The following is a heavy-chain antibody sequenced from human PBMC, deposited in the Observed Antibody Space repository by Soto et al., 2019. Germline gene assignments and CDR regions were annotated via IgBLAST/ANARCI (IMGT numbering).Heavy chain of an antibody. CDR2: TTQIFGPA. D-gene: IGHD6-25*01. CDR3: AKDSSKRGMDV. J-gene: IGHJ6*02. Sequence: GASVKVACKASGPPFSTGAPSLVRPAPAQGLERRGGTTQIFGPANNAQRLQGRVTITADASTSTAYMELRSRRSDDTAVYYCAKDSSKRGMDVWGQGTTVTVSS. CDR1: GPPFSTGA. V-gene: IGHV1-69*13.